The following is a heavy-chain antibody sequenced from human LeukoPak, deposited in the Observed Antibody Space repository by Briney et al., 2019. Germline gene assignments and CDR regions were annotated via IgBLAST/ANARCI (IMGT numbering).Heavy chain of an antibody. J-gene: IGHJ4*02. V-gene: IGHV1-46*01. CDR2: INPSGGST. D-gene: IGHD3-10*01. CDR3: ARRGGSGSYCAQCFDY. Sequence: ASVKVSCKASGYTFTSYYMHWVRQAPGQGLEWMGIINPSGGSTSYAQNFQGRVTMTRDTSTSTVYMELSRLRSEDTAVYYCARRGGSGSYCAQCFDYWGQGTLVTVSS. CDR1: GYTFTSYY.